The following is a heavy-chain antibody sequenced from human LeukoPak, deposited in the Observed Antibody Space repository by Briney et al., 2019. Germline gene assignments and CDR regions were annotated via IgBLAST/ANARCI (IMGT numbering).Heavy chain of an antibody. CDR2: INADGSTT. Sequence: GGSLRLSCAASGFTFSTYWMHWVRQGPGKGLVWVSRINADGSTTTYADSVKGRFTISRDNAKNSLYLQMNSLRAEDTAVYYCARENGAVAGTRFDYWGQGTLVTVSS. D-gene: IGHD6-19*01. V-gene: IGHV3-74*01. CDR3: ARENGAVAGTRFDY. CDR1: GFTFSTYW. J-gene: IGHJ4*02.